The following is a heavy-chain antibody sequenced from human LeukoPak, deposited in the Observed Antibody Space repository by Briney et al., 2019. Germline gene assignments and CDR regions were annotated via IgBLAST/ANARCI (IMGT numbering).Heavy chain of an antibody. V-gene: IGHV3-20*04. CDR3: AKDKGPYASGSSGPFDP. J-gene: IGHJ5*02. Sequence: GGSLRLSCAASGFTFDDYGMSWVRQAPGKGLEWVSGINWNGGSTGYADSVKGRFTISRDNAKNSLYLQMNSLRAEDMALYYCAKDKGPYASGSSGPFDPWGQGTLVTVSS. CDR1: GFTFDDYG. CDR2: INWNGGST. D-gene: IGHD3-10*01.